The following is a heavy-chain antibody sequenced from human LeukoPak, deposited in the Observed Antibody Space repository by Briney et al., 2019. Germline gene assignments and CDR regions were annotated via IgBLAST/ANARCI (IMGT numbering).Heavy chain of an antibody. J-gene: IGHJ4*02. CDR1: GYTFTSYG. CDR3: ATLPRGHLFDS. V-gene: IGHV1-18*01. Sequence: GASVKVSCKASGYTFTSYGISWVRQAPGQGLEWMGWISAYNGNTNYAQKLQGRVTMTTDTSTSTAYMELRSLRSDDTAVYFCATLPRGHLFDSWGQGTLVTVSS. D-gene: IGHD3-10*01. CDR2: ISAYNGNT.